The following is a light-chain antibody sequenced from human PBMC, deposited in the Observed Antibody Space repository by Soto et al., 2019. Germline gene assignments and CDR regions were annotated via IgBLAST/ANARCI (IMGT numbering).Light chain of an antibody. CDR2: GNS. Sequence: QSVLTQPPSLSGAPGQRVTISCTGRSSNIGAGYDVHWYQQLPETAPKLLIYGNSNRPSGVPDRFSGSKSGTSASLAITGLQAEDEADYYCQSYDSSLSGYVFGTGTKVTVL. J-gene: IGLJ1*01. CDR1: SSNIGAGYD. V-gene: IGLV1-40*01. CDR3: QSYDSSLSGYV.